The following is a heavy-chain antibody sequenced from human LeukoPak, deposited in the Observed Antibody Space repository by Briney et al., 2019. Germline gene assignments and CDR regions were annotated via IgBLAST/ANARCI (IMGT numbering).Heavy chain of an antibody. J-gene: IGHJ4*02. Sequence: GASVKVSCKASGGTFSSYAISWVRQAPGQGLEWMGGIIPIFGTANYAQKFQGRVTITADESTSTAYMELSSLRSEDTAVYYRASSDCSGGSCYSSFDYWGQGTLVTVSS. V-gene: IGHV1-69*13. D-gene: IGHD2-15*01. CDR2: IIPIFGTA. CDR1: GGTFSSYA. CDR3: ASSDCSGGSCYSSFDY.